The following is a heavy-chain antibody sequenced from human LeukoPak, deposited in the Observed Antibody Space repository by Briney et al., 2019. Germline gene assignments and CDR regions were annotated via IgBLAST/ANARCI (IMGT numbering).Heavy chain of an antibody. Sequence: GGSLRLSCAASGFTFSYYAMHWVRQAPGKGLEWVAVISYDGSNEYYADSVKGRFTISRDNSKNTLSLQMNTLRPEDTAVYYCARPIDNGSGSYYFDYWGQETLVTVSS. V-gene: IGHV3-30-3*01. J-gene: IGHJ4*02. CDR2: ISYDGSNE. D-gene: IGHD3-10*01. CDR1: GFTFSYYA. CDR3: ARPIDNGSGSYYFDY.